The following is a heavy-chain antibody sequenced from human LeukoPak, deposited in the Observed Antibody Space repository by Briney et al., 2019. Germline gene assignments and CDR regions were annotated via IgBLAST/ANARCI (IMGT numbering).Heavy chain of an antibody. Sequence: ASVKVSFKASGYIFTIYYMHWVRQAPGQGGEWMGIINPSSGSTSYAQKFQDRVKMTRDTSRSTVYMELSSLRSEDTAVYYCARRAGDHYYFDYWGQGTLVTVSS. J-gene: IGHJ4*02. V-gene: IGHV1-46*01. CDR2: INPSSGST. CDR3: ARRAGDHYYFDY. D-gene: IGHD7-27*01. CDR1: GYIFTIYY.